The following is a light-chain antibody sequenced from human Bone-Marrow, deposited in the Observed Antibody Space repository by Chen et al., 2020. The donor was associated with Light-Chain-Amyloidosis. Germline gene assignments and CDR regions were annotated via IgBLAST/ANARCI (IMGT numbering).Light chain of an antibody. CDR1: ALPKRY. CDR2: EDT. Sequence: SYELTQPPSVSVSPGQTARITCSGDALPKRYAYWYQQKSGQAPVLVIYEDTKRPSGIPERFSGSSSGTMATLTISGALVENEADYCCYSTDSSGNHRVFGGGTKLTVL. V-gene: IGLV3-10*01. CDR3: YSTDSSGNHRV. J-gene: IGLJ2*01.